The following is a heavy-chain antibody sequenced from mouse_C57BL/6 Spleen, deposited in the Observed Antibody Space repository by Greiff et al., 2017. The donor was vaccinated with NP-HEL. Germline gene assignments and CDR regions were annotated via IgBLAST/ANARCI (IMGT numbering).Heavy chain of an antibody. J-gene: IGHJ4*01. V-gene: IGHV1-52*01. CDR2: IDPSDSET. CDR1: GYTFTSYW. Sequence: QVQLQQPGAELVRPGSSVKLSCQASGYTFTSYWMHWVKQRPIQGLEWIGNIDPSDSETHYNQKFTDKATLTVDKSSSTAYMQLSSLTSEDSAVYYCAREGDGSSYGDYWGQGTSVTVSS. D-gene: IGHD1-1*01. CDR3: AREGDGSSYGDY.